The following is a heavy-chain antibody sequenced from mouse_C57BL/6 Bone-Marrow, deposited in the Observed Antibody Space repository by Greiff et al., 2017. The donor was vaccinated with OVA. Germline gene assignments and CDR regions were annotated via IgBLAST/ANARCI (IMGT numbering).Heavy chain of an antibody. CDR3: ARMITRTIAMDY. J-gene: IGHJ4*01. Sequence: QVQLQQSGAELAKPGASVKLSCKASGYTFTSYWMHWVKQRPGQGLEWIGYINPSSGYTKYNQKFKDKATSTADKSSSTAYMQLSSLTYEDSAVYYCARMITRTIAMDYWGQGTSVTVSS. D-gene: IGHD2-4*01. CDR2: INPSSGYT. CDR1: GYTFTSYW. V-gene: IGHV1-7*01.